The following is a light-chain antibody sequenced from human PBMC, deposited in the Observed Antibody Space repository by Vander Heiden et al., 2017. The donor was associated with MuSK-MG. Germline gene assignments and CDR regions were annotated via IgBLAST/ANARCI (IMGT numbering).Light chain of an antibody. J-gene: IGKJ4*01. CDR3: QQIYT. Sequence: DIQMTQSPSSLSASVGDRVTITCRASQSISSYLNGYQQKLGKAPKLLIYAASSLQSGVQSRFSGSGSGTDFTLTISSLEPEDFETDDCQQIYTFGGGTKVEIK. V-gene: IGKV1-39*01. CDR1: QSISSY. CDR2: AAS.